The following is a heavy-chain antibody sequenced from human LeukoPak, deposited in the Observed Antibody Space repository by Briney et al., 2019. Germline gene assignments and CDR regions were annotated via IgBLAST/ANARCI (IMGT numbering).Heavy chain of an antibody. CDR3: ARVGESFYGGRTLDY. Sequence: GGCLRLSCAASGFTFKAYTMHWVRQAPGMGLEWVSSISSSSSYIFYADSVKGRFTISRDNAKNSLYLQMSSLRAEDAAVYYCARVGESFYGGRTLDYWGQGTLVTVSS. V-gene: IGHV3-21*01. CDR2: ISSSSSYI. D-gene: IGHD1-26*01. CDR1: GFTFKAYT. J-gene: IGHJ4*02.